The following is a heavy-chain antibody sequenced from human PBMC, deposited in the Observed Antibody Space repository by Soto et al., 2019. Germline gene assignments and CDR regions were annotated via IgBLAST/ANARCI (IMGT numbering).Heavy chain of an antibody. V-gene: IGHV3-23*01. J-gene: IGHJ4*02. CDR1: GFTFSSYA. Sequence: HPGGSLSLSCAASGFTFSSYAMSWVGQAPGKGLEWVSAISGSCGSTYYADSGKGRFTISKKNSKNTLYLQMNSLRAEDTALYYCAKGNRAAGKVGYFDYWGQGTLVTVSS. CDR2: ISGSCGST. CDR3: AKGNRAAGKVGYFDY. D-gene: IGHD6-13*01.